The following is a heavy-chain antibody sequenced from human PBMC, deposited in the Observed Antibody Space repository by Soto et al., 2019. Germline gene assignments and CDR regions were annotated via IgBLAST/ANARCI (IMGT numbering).Heavy chain of an antibody. CDR2: INPSGGST. CDR3: ARVYCSGGSCYSDDY. D-gene: IGHD2-15*01. Sequence: GASVKVSCKASGYTFTSYYMHWVRQAPGQGLEWMGIINPSGGSTSYAQKFQGRVTMTRDTSTSTVYMELSSLRSEDTVVYYCARVYCSGGSCYSDDYWGQGTLVTVSS. J-gene: IGHJ4*02. CDR1: GYTFTSYY. V-gene: IGHV1-46*03.